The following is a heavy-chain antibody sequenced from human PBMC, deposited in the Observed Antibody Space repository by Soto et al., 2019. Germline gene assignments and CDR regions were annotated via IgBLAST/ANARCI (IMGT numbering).Heavy chain of an antibody. CDR3: AKEGCSGGICSGFDY. D-gene: IGHD2-15*01. Sequence: QGQLVESGGGVVQPGMSLRLSCAASGFTFSSYGMHWVRQAPGKGLECVAFMSWDGSDEFYEETVKGRFTVSRDNSRNPLYLKMNSLRPEDTDVYYCAKEGCSGGICSGFDYWGQGTLVTVSS. V-gene: IGHV3-30*18. CDR2: MSWDGSDE. J-gene: IGHJ4*02. CDR1: GFTFSSYG.